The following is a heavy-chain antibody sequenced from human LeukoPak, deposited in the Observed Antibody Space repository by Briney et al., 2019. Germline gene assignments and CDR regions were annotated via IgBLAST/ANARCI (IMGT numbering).Heavy chain of an antibody. CDR2: INPNSGGT. CDR1: GYTFTGYY. D-gene: IGHD6-19*01. J-gene: IGHJ4*02. V-gene: IGHV1-2*02. Sequence: ASVKVSCKASGYTFTGYYMHWVRQAPGQGLEWMGWINPNSGGTNYAQKFQGRVTMTRDTSISTAYMDLSRLRSDDTAVYYCAREKGGQWLVGWELRGGMDFDYWGQGTLVTVSS. CDR3: AREKGGQWLVGWELRGGMDFDY.